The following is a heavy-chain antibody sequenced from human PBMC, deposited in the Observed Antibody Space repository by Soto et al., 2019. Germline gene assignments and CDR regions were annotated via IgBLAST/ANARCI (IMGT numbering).Heavy chain of an antibody. CDR1: GYGFTTYG. CDR3: ARGRYGDY. J-gene: IGHJ4*02. D-gene: IGHD1-1*01. CDR2: ISAHNGNT. V-gene: IGHV1-18*01. Sequence: QVHLVQSGAEVKKPGASVKVSCKGSGYGFTTYGITWVRQAPGQGLEWMAWISAHNGNTNYAQKLQGRVTVTRDTYTSTAYMELRSLRSDDTGVYYCARGRYGDYWGQGALVTVSS.